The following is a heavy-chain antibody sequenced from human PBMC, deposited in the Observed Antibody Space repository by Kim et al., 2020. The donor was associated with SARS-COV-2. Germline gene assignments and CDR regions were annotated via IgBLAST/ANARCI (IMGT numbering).Heavy chain of an antibody. Sequence: SETLSLTCTVSGGSISSSSYYWGWIRQPPGKGLEWIGSIYYSGSTYYNPSLKSRVTISVDTSKNQFSLKLSSVTAADTAVYYCARQMDLTWLDYWGQGTLVTVSS. CDR1: GGSISSSSYY. D-gene: IGHD2-8*01. V-gene: IGHV4-39*01. CDR2: IYYSGST. CDR3: ARQMDLTWLDY. J-gene: IGHJ4*02.